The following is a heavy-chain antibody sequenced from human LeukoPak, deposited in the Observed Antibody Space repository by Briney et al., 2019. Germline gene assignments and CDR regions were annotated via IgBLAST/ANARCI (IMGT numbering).Heavy chain of an antibody. J-gene: IGHJ5*02. V-gene: IGHV3-23*01. Sequence: GGSLRLSCAASGFTFSSYAMSWVRQAPGKGLEWVSAISGSGGSTYYADSVKGRFTISRDNPKNTLYLQMNSLRAEDTAVYYCAKDPRAMLDFFEPNWFDPWGQGTLVTVSS. CDR2: ISGSGGST. CDR1: GFTFSSYA. D-gene: IGHD1-1*01. CDR3: AKDPRAMLDFFEPNWFDP.